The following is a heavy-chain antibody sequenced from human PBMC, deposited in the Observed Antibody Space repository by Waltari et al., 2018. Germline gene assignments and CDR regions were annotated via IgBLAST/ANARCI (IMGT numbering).Heavy chain of an antibody. Sequence: QVQLVQSGAEVKKPGSSVKVSCKASGGTISSYAISWVRQARGHGVGWMGGIIPIFGTANYSQTCQGRVTITTDESTSTAYMELSSLRSEDTAVYYCARGMYRYYYDSSGYFYYFDYWGQGTLVTVSS. CDR2: IIPIFGTA. CDR1: GGTISSYA. J-gene: IGHJ4*02. D-gene: IGHD3-22*01. V-gene: IGHV1-69*05. CDR3: ARGMYRYYYDSSGYFYYFDY.